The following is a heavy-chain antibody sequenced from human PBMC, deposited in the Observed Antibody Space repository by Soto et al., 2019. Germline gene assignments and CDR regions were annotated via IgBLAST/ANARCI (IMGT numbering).Heavy chain of an antibody. CDR1: GASITTNNYY. J-gene: IGHJ4*02. CDR3: ARGVTTVTTIDY. CDR2: ISYSGTT. Sequence: PSETLSLTCTASGASITTNNYYWGCLRQPPGKGLEWIGTISYSGTTYYNPSLRSRVTISVDRSKNQFSLKLSSVTAADTAVYYCARGVTTVTTIDYWGQGTLVTVSS. D-gene: IGHD4-17*01. V-gene: IGHV4-39*07.